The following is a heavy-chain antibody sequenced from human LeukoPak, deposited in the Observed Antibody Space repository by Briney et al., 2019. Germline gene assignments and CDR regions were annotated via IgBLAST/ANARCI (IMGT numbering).Heavy chain of an antibody. CDR3: AKGAYDSGGYPPVTPDH. CDR1: GFTFSSYA. CDR2: ISGSGGTT. D-gene: IGHD3-10*01. Sequence: GGSLRLSCAASGFTFSSYAMSWVRQAPGKGLEWVSAISGSGGTTYYADSLKGRSSISRDNSKSTLFLQMNSLRVEDTAVYYCAKGAYDSGGYPPVTPDHWGQGTLVTVSS. J-gene: IGHJ4*02. V-gene: IGHV3-23*01.